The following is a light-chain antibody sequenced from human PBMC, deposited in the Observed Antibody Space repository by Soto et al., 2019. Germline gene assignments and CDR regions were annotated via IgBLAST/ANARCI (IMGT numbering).Light chain of an antibody. Sequence: EIVMTQSSSTLPVPPWQAAIPSCRASQGIGDTLAWYQHKPGQTPRLLIYDTSTRATGVPARFSGSRSGTEFTLTINSLQSEDFAVYWCQQYNNWPLTFGPGTRLEIK. V-gene: IGKV3-15*01. CDR1: QGIGDT. J-gene: IGKJ5*01. CDR2: DTS. CDR3: QQYNNWPLT.